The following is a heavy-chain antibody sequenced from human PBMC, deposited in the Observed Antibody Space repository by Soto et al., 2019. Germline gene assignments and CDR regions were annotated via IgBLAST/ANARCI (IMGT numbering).Heavy chain of an antibody. CDR1: GFPFNNYA. CDR2: ISGSGGST. CDR3: AKGQGYYFDGSGYTFDY. D-gene: IGHD3-22*01. V-gene: IGHV3-23*01. J-gene: IGHJ4*02. Sequence: SGGSLRLSCAASGFPFNNYAMTWVRQAPGKGLEWVSCISGSGGSTYYADSVKGRFTISRDDSKNTLYLQMNSLRAEDTAVYYCAKGQGYYFDGSGYTFDYWGQGTLVTVSS.